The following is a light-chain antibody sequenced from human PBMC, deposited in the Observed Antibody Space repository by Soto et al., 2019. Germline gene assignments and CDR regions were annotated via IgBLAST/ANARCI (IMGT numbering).Light chain of an antibody. CDR1: QSVLYSSNNKNY. CDR2: GVS. V-gene: IGKV4-1*01. J-gene: IGKJ4*01. CDR3: QQWDNVPLT. Sequence: DIVMTQSPDSLAVSLGERATINCKSSQSVLYSSNNKNYLAWYQQKPGQPPKLLIYGVSNLETGAPLRFSGRRSGTDFVFTITNLQPEDVATYYCQQWDNVPLTFGGGTKVDIK.